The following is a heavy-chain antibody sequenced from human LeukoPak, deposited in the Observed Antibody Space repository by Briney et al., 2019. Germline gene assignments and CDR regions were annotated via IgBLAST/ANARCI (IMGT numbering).Heavy chain of an antibody. Sequence: SETPSLTCTVSGGSISSYYWSWIRQPPGKGLEWIGYIYYSGSSGSTNYNPSLKSRVTISVDTSKNQFSLKLSSVTAADTAAYYCARGGTMSTVPLWGQGTLVTVSS. J-gene: IGHJ4*02. CDR1: GGSISSYY. CDR3: ARGGTMSTVPL. D-gene: IGHD4-17*01. CDR2: IYYSGSSGST. V-gene: IGHV4-59*08.